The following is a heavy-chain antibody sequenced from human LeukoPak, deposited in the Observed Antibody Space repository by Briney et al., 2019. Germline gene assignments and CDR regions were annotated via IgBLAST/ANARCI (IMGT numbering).Heavy chain of an antibody. Sequence: PSETLSLTCTVSGESISGFYWTWIRQPPGKGLEWIGYIYYSGSTNYNPSLKSRVTISVDTSKNQFSLKLSSVTAANTAVYYCARGVVIAPQTFDYWGQGTLVTVSS. V-gene: IGHV4-59*01. D-gene: IGHD2-21*01. CDR2: IYYSGST. J-gene: IGHJ4*02. CDR3: ARGVVIAPQTFDY. CDR1: GESISGFY.